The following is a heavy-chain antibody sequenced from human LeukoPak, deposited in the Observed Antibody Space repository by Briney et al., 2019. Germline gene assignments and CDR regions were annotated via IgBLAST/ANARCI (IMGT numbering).Heavy chain of an antibody. J-gene: IGHJ6*03. CDR2: YYGGRT. CDR3: ARYDHAPSYYYYYMDV. V-gene: IGHV4-59*01. D-gene: IGHD1-14*01. Sequence: SETLSLTCTVSGDSISRYYWSWIRQSPGKGLEWIGYYGGRTTYNPSLKSRVTMSVDTSKNQFSLKLTSVTAADTTVYYCARYDHAPSYYYYYMDVWGKGTTVTVPS. CDR1: GDSISRYY.